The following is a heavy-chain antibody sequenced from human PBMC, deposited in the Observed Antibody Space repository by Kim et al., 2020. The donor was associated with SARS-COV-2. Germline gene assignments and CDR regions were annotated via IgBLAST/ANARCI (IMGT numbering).Heavy chain of an antibody. D-gene: IGHD3-16*02. V-gene: IGHV4-59*12. CDR1: GGSISSYY. CDR3: AREVITFGGVIVMGNWFDP. CDR2: IYYSGST. J-gene: IGHJ5*02. Sequence: SETLSLTCTVSGGSISSYYWSWIRQPPGKGLEWIGYIYYSGSTNYNPSLKSRVTISVDTSKNQFSLKLSSVTAADTAVYYCAREVITFGGVIVMGNWFDPWGQGTLVTVSS.